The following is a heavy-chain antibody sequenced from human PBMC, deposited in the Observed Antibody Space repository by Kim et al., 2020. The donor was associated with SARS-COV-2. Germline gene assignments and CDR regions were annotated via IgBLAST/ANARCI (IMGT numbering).Heavy chain of an antibody. CDR1: GFTFGDYA. J-gene: IGHJ3*02. CDR2: IRSKAYGGTT. D-gene: IGHD6-13*01. Sequence: GGSLRLSCTASGFTFGDYAMSWFRQAPGKGLEWVGFIRSKAYGGTTEYAASVKGRFTISRDDSKSIAYLQMNSLKTEDTAVYYCTRSESPYSSSWYGDAFDIWGQGTMVPVSS. CDR3: TRSESPYSSSWYGDAFDI. V-gene: IGHV3-49*03.